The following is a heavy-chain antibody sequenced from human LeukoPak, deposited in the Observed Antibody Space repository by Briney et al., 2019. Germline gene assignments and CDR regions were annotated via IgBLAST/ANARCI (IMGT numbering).Heavy chain of an antibody. CDR1: GFNFDDYT. J-gene: IGHJ4*02. D-gene: IGHD2-2*01. CDR3: ARTGGIVVVPAAKGNDY. Sequence: GGSLRLSCAASGFNFDDYTMHWVRQPPGKGLEWVSAISGSGGSTYYADSVKGRFTISRDNSKNTLYLQMNSLRAEDTAVYYCARTGGIVVVPAAKGNDYWGQGTLVTVSS. CDR2: ISGSGGST. V-gene: IGHV3-23*01.